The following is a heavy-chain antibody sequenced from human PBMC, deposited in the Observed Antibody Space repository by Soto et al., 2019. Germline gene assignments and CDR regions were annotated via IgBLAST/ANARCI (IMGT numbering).Heavy chain of an antibody. Sequence: GGSLRLSCAASGFTFSSYAMHWVRQAPGKGLEYVSAISSNGGSTYYANSVKGRFTISRDNSKNTLYLQMGSLRAEDMAVYYCARGGGSGSYFPPYYYYYYMDVWGKGTTVTVSS. CDR3: ARGGGSGSYFPPYYYYYYMDV. CDR1: GFTFSSYA. D-gene: IGHD3-10*01. CDR2: ISSNGGST. V-gene: IGHV3-64*01. J-gene: IGHJ6*03.